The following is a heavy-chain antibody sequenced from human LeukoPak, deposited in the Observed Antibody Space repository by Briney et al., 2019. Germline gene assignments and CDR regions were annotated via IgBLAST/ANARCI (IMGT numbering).Heavy chain of an antibody. CDR2: IVVGSGNT. Sequence: SVKVSCKASGFTFTSSAMQWVRQARGQRLEWIGWIVVGSGNTNYAQKFQGRVTITRDMSTSTAYMELSSLRSEDTAVYYCAAAGVVAATPDGMDVWGQGTTVTVSS. CDR3: AAAGVVAATPDGMDV. D-gene: IGHD2-15*01. J-gene: IGHJ6*02. V-gene: IGHV1-58*02. CDR1: GFTFTSSA.